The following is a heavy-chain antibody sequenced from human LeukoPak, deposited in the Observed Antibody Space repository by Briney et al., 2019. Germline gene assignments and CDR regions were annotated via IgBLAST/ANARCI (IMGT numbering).Heavy chain of an antibody. J-gene: IGHJ5*02. CDR3: ARDRQWNWFDP. CDR2: IYTSGGT. D-gene: IGHD6-19*01. V-gene: IGHV4-4*07. Sequence: SETLSLTCAVYGGSFSGYYWSWIRQPAGKGLEWIGRIYTSGGTNYNPSLKSRVTMSVDTSKNQFSLKLSSVTAADTAVYYCARDRQWNWFDPWGQGTLVTVSS. CDR1: GGSFSGYY.